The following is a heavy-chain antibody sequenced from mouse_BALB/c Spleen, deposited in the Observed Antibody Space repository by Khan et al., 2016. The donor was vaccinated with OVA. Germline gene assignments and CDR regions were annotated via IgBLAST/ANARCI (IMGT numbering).Heavy chain of an antibody. CDR3: ARSPYGNFAY. D-gene: IGHD2-1*01. Sequence: EVELVESGGGLVKPGGSLKLSCAASGFTFSTYAMSWVRQTPEKRLEWVATLGSDGNSTSFPDIVRGRFTFSRDNAKNTLCLQMTSLRSEDTAMYYCARSPYGNFAYWGQGTLVTVSA. CDR2: LGSDGNST. V-gene: IGHV5-9-3*01. CDR1: GFTFSTYA. J-gene: IGHJ3*01.